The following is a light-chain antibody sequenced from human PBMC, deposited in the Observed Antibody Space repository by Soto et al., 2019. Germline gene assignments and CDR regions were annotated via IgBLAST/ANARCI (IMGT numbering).Light chain of an antibody. CDR1: QSVTSTY. V-gene: IGKV3-20*01. CDR3: QQDDNPPRYT. J-gene: IGKJ2*01. CDR2: AAS. Sequence: EIVLTQSPGTLSLSPGERATLSCRASQSVTSTYLAWYQQRPGQAPRLLIYAASSRATGIPDRFSGSGSGTDVTLTISRLEPEDFAVYYCQQDDNPPRYTFGQGTKLEIK.